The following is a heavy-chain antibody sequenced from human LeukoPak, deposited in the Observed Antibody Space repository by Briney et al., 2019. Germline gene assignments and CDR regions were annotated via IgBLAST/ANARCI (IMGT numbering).Heavy chain of an antibody. CDR3: AREGSTGPAAPFDY. D-gene: IGHD2-2*01. V-gene: IGHV4-30-4*08. J-gene: IGHJ4*02. CDR1: GGSISSGDYY. CDR2: IYYSGST. Sequence: PSETLSLTXTVSGGSISSGDYYWSWIRQPPGNGLEWIGYIYYSGSTYYNPSLKSRVTISVVTSKNQFSLKLSSVTAADTAVYYCAREGSTGPAAPFDYWGQGTLVTVSS.